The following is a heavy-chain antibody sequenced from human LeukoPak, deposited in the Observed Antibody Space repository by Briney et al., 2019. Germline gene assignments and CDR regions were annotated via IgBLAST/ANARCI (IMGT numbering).Heavy chain of an antibody. J-gene: IGHJ6*03. D-gene: IGHD2-2*01. V-gene: IGHV3-49*04. CDR3: TRDDLFLVPAAIYYYYYYMDV. Sequence: GGSLRLSCTASGFTFGDYAMSWVRQAPGKGLEWVVFIRSKAYGGTTEYAASVKGRFTISRDDSKSIAYLQMNSLETEDTAVYYCTRDDLFLVPAAIYYYYYYMDVWGKGTTVTVSS. CDR1: GFTFGDYA. CDR2: IRSKAYGGTT.